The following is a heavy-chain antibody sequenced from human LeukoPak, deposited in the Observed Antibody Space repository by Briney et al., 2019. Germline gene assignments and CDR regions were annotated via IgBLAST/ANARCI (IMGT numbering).Heavy chain of an antibody. Sequence: GGSLRLSCAASGFTFSSYWINWARQAPGKGLEWVANIKQGGSEEYYMDSVKGRFTVSRDDAKNSLYLQMNSLRAEDTAVYYCARGSAGVTYYGGDWFDPWGQGTLVTVSS. CDR3: ARGSAGVTYYGGDWFDP. J-gene: IGHJ5*02. V-gene: IGHV3-7*03. CDR1: GFTFSSYW. CDR2: IKQGGSEE. D-gene: IGHD1-26*01.